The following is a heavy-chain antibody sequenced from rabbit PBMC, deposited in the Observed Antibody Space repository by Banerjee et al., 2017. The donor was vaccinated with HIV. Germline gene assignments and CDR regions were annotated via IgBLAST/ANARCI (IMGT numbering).Heavy chain of an antibody. CDR1: GFSFSSGYD. J-gene: IGHJ4*01. CDR3: ARNVYDDYGDSYYFNL. V-gene: IGHV1S40*01. D-gene: IGHD2-1*01. Sequence: QSLEESGGGLVKPGASLTLTCKASGFSFSSGYDMCWVRQAPGKGLEWIGCIYTGDGNSYHANWAKGRFTISKTSSTTGTLQMTSLIAADTATYFCARNVYDDYGDSYYFNLWGPGTLVTVS. CDR2: IYTGDGNS.